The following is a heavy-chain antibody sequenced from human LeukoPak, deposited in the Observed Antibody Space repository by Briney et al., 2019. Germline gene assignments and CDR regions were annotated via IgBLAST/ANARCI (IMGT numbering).Heavy chain of an antibody. J-gene: IGHJ4*02. D-gene: IGHD1-26*01. Sequence: GGSLRLSCAVSGFTVSSNYMSWVRQAPGKGLEWVSVIYSGGSTYYADSVKGRFTISRDNSKNTLYLQMNSLRAEDTAVYYCARDGGSGSRLDYWGQGTLVTVSS. V-gene: IGHV3-66*01. CDR1: GFTVSSNY. CDR3: ARDGGSGSRLDY. CDR2: IYSGGST.